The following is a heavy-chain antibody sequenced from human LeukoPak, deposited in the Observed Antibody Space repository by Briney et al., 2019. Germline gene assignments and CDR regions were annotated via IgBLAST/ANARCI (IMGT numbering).Heavy chain of an antibody. D-gene: IGHD6-19*01. CDR2: MNPNSGNT. CDR1: GYTFTSYD. Sequence: GASVKVSCKASGYTFTSYDINWVRQATGQGLEWMGWMNPNSGNTGYAQKFQGRVTMTRNTSISTAYMELSSLRSEDTAVYYCARSPVAGTYWYFDLWGRGTLVTVSS. V-gene: IGHV1-8*01. J-gene: IGHJ2*01. CDR3: ARSPVAGTYWYFDL.